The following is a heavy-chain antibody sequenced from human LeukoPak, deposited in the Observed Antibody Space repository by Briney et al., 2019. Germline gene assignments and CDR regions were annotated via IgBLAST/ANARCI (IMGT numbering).Heavy chain of an antibody. Sequence: PSQTLSLTCTVSGGSISSGSYYWSWIRQPAGKGLEWIGRIYTSGSTNYDPSLESRVIISMDTSKNQFSLRLSFVTAADTAVYYCARDPLETMVRGGQIKDAFDVWGQGTMVTVSS. CDR1: GGSISSGSYY. D-gene: IGHD3-10*01. CDR3: ARDPLETMVRGGQIKDAFDV. CDR2: IYTSGST. J-gene: IGHJ3*01. V-gene: IGHV4-61*02.